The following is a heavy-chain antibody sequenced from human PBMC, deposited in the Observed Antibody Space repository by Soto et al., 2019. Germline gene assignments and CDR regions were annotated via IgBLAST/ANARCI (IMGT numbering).Heavy chain of an antibody. D-gene: IGHD7-27*01. J-gene: IGHJ6*03. CDR2: INAGNGNT. CDR1: GYTFTSYA. CDR3: ARVGIYYYYYMDV. V-gene: IGHV1-3*01. Sequence: ASVKVSCKASGYTFTSYAMHWVRQAPGQRLEWMGWINAGNGNTKYSQKFQGRVTITRDTSTSTAYMELRSLRSEDTAVYYCARVGIYYYYYMDVWGKGTTVTVSS.